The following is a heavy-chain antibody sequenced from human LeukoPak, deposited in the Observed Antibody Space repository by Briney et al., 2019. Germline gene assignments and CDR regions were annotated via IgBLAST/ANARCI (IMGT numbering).Heavy chain of an antibody. CDR2: ISYDGSNK. D-gene: IGHD3-10*01. CDR1: GFTFSSYA. CDR3: AKFRGRGL. Sequence: GGSLRLSCAASGFTFSSYAMHWVRQAPGKGLEWVAVISYDGSNKYYADSVKGRFTISRDNSKNTLYLQMNSLRAEDTAVYYCAKFRGRGLWGQGTMVTVSS. V-gene: IGHV3-30-3*02. J-gene: IGHJ3*01.